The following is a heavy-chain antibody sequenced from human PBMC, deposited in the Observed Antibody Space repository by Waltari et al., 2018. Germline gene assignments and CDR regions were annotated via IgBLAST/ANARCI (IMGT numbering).Heavy chain of an antibody. V-gene: IGHV1-46*01. CDR2: ITTSGGSK. CDR1: GYTFTSYY. J-gene: IGHJ4*02. CDR3: ARVEAPQWLAY. Sequence: QVQLVQSGAEVKKPGASVKVSCKASGYTFTSYYMHWVRQAPGQGLEWMGLITTSGGSKSYAQKFQGRVTMTRDTSTSTVYMELSSLRSEDTAVYYCARVEAPQWLAYWGQVTLVTVSS. D-gene: IGHD6-19*01.